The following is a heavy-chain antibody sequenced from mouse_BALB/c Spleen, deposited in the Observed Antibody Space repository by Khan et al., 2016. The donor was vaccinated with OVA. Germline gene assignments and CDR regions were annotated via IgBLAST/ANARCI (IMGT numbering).Heavy chain of an antibody. Sequence: VQLQQSGAELAKPGASVKMSCKASGYTFINYWILWVKQRPGQGLEWIGYINPSTGYTEYNQNFKDKATLTADKSSSTAFMPLSRLTSEDSAVYYCARRGLRWDFDYWGQGTTLTGSS. CDR2: INPSTGYT. CDR3: ARRGLRWDFDY. CDR1: GYTFINYW. V-gene: IGHV1-7*01. J-gene: IGHJ2*01. D-gene: IGHD1-1*01.